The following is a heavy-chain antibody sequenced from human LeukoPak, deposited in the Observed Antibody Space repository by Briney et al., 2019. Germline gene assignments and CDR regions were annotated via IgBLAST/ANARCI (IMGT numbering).Heavy chain of an antibody. V-gene: IGHV3-7*01. J-gene: IGHJ4*02. D-gene: IGHD4-23*01. Sequence: GSLRLSCAASGFSFSSYAMSWVRQAPGKGLEWVANIKQDGSEKYYVDSVKGRFTISRDNAKNSLYLQMNSLRAEDTAVYYCARDSIYGGGYFDYWGQGTLVTVSS. CDR2: IKQDGSEK. CDR1: GFSFSSYA. CDR3: ARDSIYGGGYFDY.